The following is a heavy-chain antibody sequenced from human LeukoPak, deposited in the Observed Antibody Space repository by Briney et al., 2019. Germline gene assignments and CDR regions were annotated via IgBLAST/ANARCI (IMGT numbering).Heavy chain of an antibody. D-gene: IGHD1-1*01. V-gene: IGHV3-23*01. Sequence: PGGSLRLSCAASGFTFSSYAMSWVRQAPGKGLEWVSTISGTGGSTYYADSVKGRFTISRDNSKNTLYLQINSLRAEDTAVYYCANNVGRPSNYNFDYWGQGTLVTVSS. CDR1: GFTFSSYA. CDR2: ISGTGGST. J-gene: IGHJ4*02. CDR3: ANNVGRPSNYNFDY.